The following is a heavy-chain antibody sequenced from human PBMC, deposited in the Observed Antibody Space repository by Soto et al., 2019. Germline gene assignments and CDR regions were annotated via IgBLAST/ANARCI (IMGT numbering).Heavy chain of an antibody. CDR1: GGSISSSGYY. D-gene: IGHD3-22*01. V-gene: IGHV4-39*01. CDR2: IFYSGTT. Sequence: PSETLSLTCTVSGGSISSSGYYWGWIRQSPGKGLEWIGTIFYSGTTYYNPSLESRITISQDTSNNQFSLKLTSVTAADTAVYYCARHYYDSSGYPDPYYLGMDVWGQGTTVTVSS. CDR3: ARHYYDSSGYPDPYYLGMDV. J-gene: IGHJ6*02.